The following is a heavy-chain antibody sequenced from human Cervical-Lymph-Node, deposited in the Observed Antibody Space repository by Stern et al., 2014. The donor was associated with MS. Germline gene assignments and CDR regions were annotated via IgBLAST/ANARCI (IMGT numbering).Heavy chain of an antibody. CDR2: ITPLFDAT. CDR1: GGTFSTFA. J-gene: IGHJ4*02. V-gene: IGHV1-69*01. Sequence: VQLVPSGAEVKKPGSSVKVSCQTSGGTFSTFAIGWVRQYPGQGLDWLGGITPLFDATNYAQKFQGRLTITADESTRTAYMELSSLRPDDTDKYYCARGDSEAPFYYFDYWGQGTLVTVSS. CDR3: ARGDSEAPFYYFDY. D-gene: IGHD2-21*01.